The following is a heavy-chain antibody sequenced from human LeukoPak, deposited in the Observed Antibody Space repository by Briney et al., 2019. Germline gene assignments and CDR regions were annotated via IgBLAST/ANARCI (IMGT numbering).Heavy chain of an antibody. CDR2: IRNKANSYAT. CDR1: GFTFSGSA. D-gene: IGHD3-22*01. Sequence: GGSLRLSCAASGFTFSGSAMHWVRQASGKGLEWVGRIRNKANSYATASAASVKGRFTTSRDDSKNTAYLQMNSLKTEDTAVYYCTRVSDSSGYSFDYWGQGTLVTVSS. V-gene: IGHV3-73*01. CDR3: TRVSDSSGYSFDY. J-gene: IGHJ4*02.